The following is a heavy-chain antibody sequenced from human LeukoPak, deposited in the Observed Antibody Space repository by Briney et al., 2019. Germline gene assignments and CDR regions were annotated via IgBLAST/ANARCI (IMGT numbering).Heavy chain of an antibody. CDR1: GYAFTDFY. Sequence: SVKVSCKASGYAFTDFYIHWVRQAPGQGLEWMGWINPNSGGTTYAQKFQGRVTMTTDTSISTAYLELNGLRSDDTAVYYCARDLDYGSGSFSNWGQGAIVXVXS. D-gene: IGHD3-10*01. V-gene: IGHV1-2*02. J-gene: IGHJ4*02. CDR3: ARDLDYGSGSFSN. CDR2: INPNSGGT.